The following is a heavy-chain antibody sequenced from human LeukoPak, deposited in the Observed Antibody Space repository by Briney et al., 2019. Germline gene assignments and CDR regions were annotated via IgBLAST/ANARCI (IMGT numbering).Heavy chain of an antibody. CDR2: IYYSGSP. D-gene: IGHD3-9*01. Sequence: SETLSLTCAVSGASISSYYWTWIRQPPGKGLEWIGNIYYSGSPNYNPSLKSRVTISVDTSKNQFSLKLSSVTAADTAVYFCARGGPDYDILTGYGYFQYWGQGTLVTVSS. CDR1: GASISSYY. CDR3: ARGGPDYDILTGYGYFQY. J-gene: IGHJ1*01. V-gene: IGHV4-59*01.